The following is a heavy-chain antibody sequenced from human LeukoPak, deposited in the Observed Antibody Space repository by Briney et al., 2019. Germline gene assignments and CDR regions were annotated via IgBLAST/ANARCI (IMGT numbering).Heavy chain of an antibody. J-gene: IGHJ4*02. D-gene: IGHD4-23*01. Sequence: GGSLRLSCAASGFTFSSYAMIWVRQAPGKGLEWVSAISDNSVTTYYADSVKGRFTISRDNSKNTLLLHMNNLRADDTAIYYCARSPVARGYWGQGTLVTVSS. V-gene: IGHV3-23*01. CDR1: GFTFSSYA. CDR3: ARSPVARGY. CDR2: ISDNSVTT.